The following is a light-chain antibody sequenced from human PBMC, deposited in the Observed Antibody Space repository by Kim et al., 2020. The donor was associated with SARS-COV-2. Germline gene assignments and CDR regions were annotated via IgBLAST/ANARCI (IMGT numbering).Light chain of an antibody. V-gene: IGKV1-39*01. CDR3: QQSYSAPYT. Sequence: SSSVGDRVTITGRASQSISRHLKGYQQKPGRAPKLLIYAASSLQSGVPSRFSGSGSETDFTLNISSLQPEDFATYYCQQSYSAPYTFGQGTKLEI. CDR2: AAS. J-gene: IGKJ2*01. CDR1: QSISRH.